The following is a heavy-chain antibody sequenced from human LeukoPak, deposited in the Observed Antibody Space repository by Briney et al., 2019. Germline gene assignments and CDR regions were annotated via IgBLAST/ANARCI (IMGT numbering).Heavy chain of an antibody. CDR2: ISSSSSYI. J-gene: IGHJ4*02. CDR1: GFTFSSYS. CDR3: ARDMAVAATPPFFDY. Sequence: GGSLRLSCAASGFTFSSYSMNWVRQAPGKGLEWVSSISSSSSYIYYADSVKGRFTISRDNAKNSLYLQMNSLRAEDTAVYYCARDMAVAATPPFFDYWGQGTLVTVSS. D-gene: IGHD1-26*01. V-gene: IGHV3-21*01.